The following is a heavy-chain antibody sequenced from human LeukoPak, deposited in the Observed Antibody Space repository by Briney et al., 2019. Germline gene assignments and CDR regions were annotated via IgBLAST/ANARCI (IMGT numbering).Heavy chain of an antibody. D-gene: IGHD3-10*01. CDR3: AKDRHFEGSGSSTWEWDV. CDR1: GFTFSSYV. J-gene: IGHJ6*04. CDR2: ISGSGGST. Sequence: GGTLRLSCAASGFTFSSYVMGWVRQAPGKGLEWVSAISGSGGSTYYAVSVKGRFTISRDKSKNTLSLQMNILRAEDTAVYYCAKDRHFEGSGSSTWEWDVWGKGTTVTISS. V-gene: IGHV3-23*01.